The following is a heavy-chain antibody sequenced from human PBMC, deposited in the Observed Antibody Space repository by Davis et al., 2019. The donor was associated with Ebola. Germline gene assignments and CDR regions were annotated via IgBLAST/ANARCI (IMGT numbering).Heavy chain of an antibody. Sequence: AASVKVSCKASGYTFTSYDINWVRQATGQGLEWMGWMNPNSGNTGYAQKFQGRVTMTRNTSISTAYMELSSLRSEDTAVYYCARLAGGLYYYGMDVWGQGTTVTVSS. J-gene: IGHJ6*02. D-gene: IGHD6-19*01. CDR1: GYTFTSYD. CDR3: ARLAGGLYYYGMDV. CDR2: MNPNSGNT. V-gene: IGHV1-8*01.